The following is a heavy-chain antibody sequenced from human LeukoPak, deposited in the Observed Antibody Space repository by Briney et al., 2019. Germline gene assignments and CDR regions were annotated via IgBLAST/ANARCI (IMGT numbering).Heavy chain of an antibody. Sequence: GGSLRLSCAASGFTFSSYGMHWVRQAPGKGLEWVAVISYDGSNKYYADSVKGRFTISRDNSKNTLYLQMNSLRAEDTAVYYCAREQYLDGDFDYWGQGTLVTVSS. D-gene: IGHD4-11*01. J-gene: IGHJ4*02. CDR1: GFTFSSYG. CDR3: AREQYLDGDFDY. V-gene: IGHV3-30*03. CDR2: ISYDGSNK.